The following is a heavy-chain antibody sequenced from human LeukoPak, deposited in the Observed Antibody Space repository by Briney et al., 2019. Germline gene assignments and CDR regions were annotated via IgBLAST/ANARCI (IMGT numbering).Heavy chain of an antibody. CDR1: GYSISSGYY. Sequence: PSETLSLTCTVSGYSISSGYYWGWIRQPPGKGLEWIGSIYHSGSTYYNPSLKSRVTISVDTSKNQFSLKLSSVTAADTAVYYCARAPLTLWFGESPIDYWGQGTLVTVSS. CDR3: ARAPLTLWFGESPIDY. CDR2: IYHSGST. J-gene: IGHJ4*02. D-gene: IGHD3-10*01. V-gene: IGHV4-38-2*02.